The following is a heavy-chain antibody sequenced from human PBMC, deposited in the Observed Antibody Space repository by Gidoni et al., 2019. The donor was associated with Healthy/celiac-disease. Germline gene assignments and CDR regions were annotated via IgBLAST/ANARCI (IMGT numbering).Heavy chain of an antibody. CDR3: AKDGLRGIAVAAIRYFYYGMDV. D-gene: IGHD6-19*01. Sequence: QVQLVESGGGVVQPGRSLRLSCAASGFTFRTYGMPWVRQAPGKGLECVAFISYDGTDNYYADSVKGRFTISRDNSKNTLYLQMNSLRAEDTAVYYCAKDGLRGIAVAAIRYFYYGMDVWGLGTTVTVSS. V-gene: IGHV3-30*18. CDR2: ISYDGTDN. CDR1: GFTFRTYG. J-gene: IGHJ6*02.